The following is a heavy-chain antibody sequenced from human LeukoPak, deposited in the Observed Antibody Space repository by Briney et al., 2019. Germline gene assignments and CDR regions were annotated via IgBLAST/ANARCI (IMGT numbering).Heavy chain of an antibody. CDR2: INPNSGGT. J-gene: IGHJ4*02. D-gene: IGHD2-2*01. Sequence: ASVKVSCKASGYTFTGYYMHWVGQAPGQGLEWMGWINPNSGGTNYAQKFQGRVTMTRDTSISTAYMELSRLRSDDTAVYYCARVVVVPAAMSAYYFDYWGQGTLVTVSS. CDR1: GYTFTGYY. V-gene: IGHV1-2*02. CDR3: ARVVVVPAAMSAYYFDY.